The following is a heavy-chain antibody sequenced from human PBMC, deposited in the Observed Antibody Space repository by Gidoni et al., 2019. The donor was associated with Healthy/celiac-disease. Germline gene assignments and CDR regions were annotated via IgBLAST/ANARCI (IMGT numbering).Heavy chain of an antibody. D-gene: IGHD3-16*01. V-gene: IGHV3-7*01. CDR2: IKQDGSEK. CDR1: GFTFSGYW. CDR3: ARGKITRYWYFDL. Sequence: EVQLVESGGGLVQPGGSLRLSCAASGFTFSGYWMSWVRQAPGKGLEWVANIKQDGSEKYYVDSVRGLFTISRDNAKNSLYLQMNSLRAEDTAVYYCARGKITRYWYFDLWGRGTLVTVSS. J-gene: IGHJ2*01.